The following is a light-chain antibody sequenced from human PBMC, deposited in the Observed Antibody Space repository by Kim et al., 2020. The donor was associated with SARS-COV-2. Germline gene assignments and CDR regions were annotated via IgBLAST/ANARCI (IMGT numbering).Light chain of an antibody. V-gene: IGKV3-15*01. CDR1: QSVSSN. Sequence: EIVMTQSPATLSVSPVERATLSCRASQSVSSNLAWYRQKPGQAPRLLIYGASTRATGIPARFSGSGSGTEFTLTISSLQSEDFAVYYCQKYNNWHRTFGQGTKVDIK. CDR2: GAS. CDR3: QKYNNWHRT. J-gene: IGKJ1*01.